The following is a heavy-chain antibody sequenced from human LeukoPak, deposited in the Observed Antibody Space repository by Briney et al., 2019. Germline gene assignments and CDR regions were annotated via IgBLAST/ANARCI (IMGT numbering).Heavy chain of an antibody. D-gene: IGHD3-10*01. CDR2: IYYSGST. J-gene: IGHJ4*02. V-gene: IGHV4-61*01. CDR1: GGSVSSGSYY. CDR3: ASTYYYGSGSWYYFDY. Sequence: SETLSLTCTVSGGSVSSGSYYWSWIRQPPGKGLEWIGYIYYSGSTNYNPSLKSRVTISVDTSKNQFSLKLSSVTAADTAVYYCASTYYYGSGSWYYFDYWGQGTLVTVSS.